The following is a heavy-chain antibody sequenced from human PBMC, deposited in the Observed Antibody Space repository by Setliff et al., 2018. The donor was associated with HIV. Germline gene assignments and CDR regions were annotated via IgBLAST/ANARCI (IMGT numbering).Heavy chain of an antibody. Sequence: SVKVSCKASGGTFSSYAISWVRQAPGQGLEWMGGIIPIFGTANYAQKFQGRVTVTTDESTSTAYMELSSLRSEDTAVYYCAKGIVVVPAAEYYFDYWGQGTLVTVS. CDR3: AKGIVVVPAAEYYFDY. CDR2: IIPIFGTA. CDR1: GGTFSSYA. V-gene: IGHV1-69*05. D-gene: IGHD2-2*01. J-gene: IGHJ4*02.